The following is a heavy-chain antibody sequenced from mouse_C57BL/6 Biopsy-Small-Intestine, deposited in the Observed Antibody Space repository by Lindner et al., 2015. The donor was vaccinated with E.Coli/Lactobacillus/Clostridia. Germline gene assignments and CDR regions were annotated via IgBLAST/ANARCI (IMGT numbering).Heavy chain of an antibody. CDR3: ARGIGDYVDWFDP. V-gene: IGHV1-66*01. CDR1: GYIFTRYA. J-gene: IGHJ4*01. CDR2: INAGNGNT. Sequence: SVKVSCKPSGYIFTRYAIHWVRQAPGQRLEWMGWINAGNGNTKYSQKFQGRVTITRDTSASTAYMELSTLRSEDTAVYYCARGIGDYVDWFDPWGQGTLVTVSS. D-gene: IGHD2-13*01.